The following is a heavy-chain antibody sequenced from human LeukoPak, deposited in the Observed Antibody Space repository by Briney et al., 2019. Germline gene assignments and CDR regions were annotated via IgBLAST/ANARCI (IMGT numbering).Heavy chain of an antibody. Sequence: GGSLRRSCAASGVTFSSYTMNWVRQAPGKGLEWVSSISSSSNYIYYADSVKGRFTISRDNAKNSLYLQMNSLRAEDTAVYCCARDAPLPDFWGQGTLVTVSS. CDR2: ISSSSNYI. D-gene: IGHD1-26*01. CDR3: ARDAPLPDF. J-gene: IGHJ4*02. V-gene: IGHV3-21*01. CDR1: GVTFSSYT.